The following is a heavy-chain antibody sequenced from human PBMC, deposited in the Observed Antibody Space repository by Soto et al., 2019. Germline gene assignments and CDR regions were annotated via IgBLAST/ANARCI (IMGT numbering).Heavy chain of an antibody. Sequence: QVQLVQSGAEVKKPGSSVKVSCKASGGTFSSYAISWVRQAPGQGLEWMGGIIPIFGTANYAQKFQGRVTITADESTSTVYMELSSLRSEDTAVYYCATMGTGTTTGYYYYYGMDVWGQGTTVTVSS. CDR2: IIPIFGTA. D-gene: IGHD1-1*01. CDR1: GGTFSSYA. CDR3: ATMGTGTTTGYYYYYGMDV. J-gene: IGHJ6*02. V-gene: IGHV1-69*01.